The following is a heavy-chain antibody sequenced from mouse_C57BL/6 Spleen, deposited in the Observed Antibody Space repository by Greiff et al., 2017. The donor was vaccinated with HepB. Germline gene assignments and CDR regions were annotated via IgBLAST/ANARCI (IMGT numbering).Heavy chain of an antibody. CDR2: IDPETGGT. Sequence: QVQLQQSGAELVRPGASVTLSCKASGYTFTDYEMHWVKQTPVHGLEWIGAIDPETGGTAYNQKFKGKAILTADKSSSTAYMELRSLTSEDSAVYYCTRNYDYCFAYWGQGTLVTVSA. J-gene: IGHJ3*01. CDR3: TRNYDYCFAY. CDR1: GYTFTDYE. D-gene: IGHD2-4*01. V-gene: IGHV1-15*01.